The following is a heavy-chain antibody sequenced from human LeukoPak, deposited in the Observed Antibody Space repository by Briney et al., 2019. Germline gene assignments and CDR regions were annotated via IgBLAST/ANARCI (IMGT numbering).Heavy chain of an antibody. D-gene: IGHD6-13*01. Sequence: ASVKVSCKASGYTFTSYGISWVRQAPGQGLEWMRWISAYNGNTNYAQKLQGRVTMTTDTSTSTAYMELRSLRSDDTAVYYCARIPSSSSRTPIYYYYYMDVWGKGTTVTVSS. V-gene: IGHV1-18*01. CDR3: ARIPSSSSRTPIYYYYYMDV. CDR1: GYTFTSYG. J-gene: IGHJ6*03. CDR2: ISAYNGNT.